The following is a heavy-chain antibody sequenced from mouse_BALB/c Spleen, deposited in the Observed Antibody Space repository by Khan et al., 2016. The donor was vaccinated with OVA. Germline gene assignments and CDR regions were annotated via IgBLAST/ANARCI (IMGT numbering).Heavy chain of an antibody. V-gene: IGHV2-2*02. J-gene: IGHJ3*01. D-gene: IGHD1-2*01. CDR3: ARSGDEYGRGAVFAY. CDR1: GFSLTNYS. CDR2: IWSAGRT. Sequence: QLEESGPGLVQPSQSLSITCPVSGFSLTNYSVHWVRQSPGKGLEWLGVIWSAGRTDYNAAFISRLTLRKDNSRSHVFLKMNRLQPKDTAIYYGARSGDEYGRGAVFAYWGQGTLVTVSA.